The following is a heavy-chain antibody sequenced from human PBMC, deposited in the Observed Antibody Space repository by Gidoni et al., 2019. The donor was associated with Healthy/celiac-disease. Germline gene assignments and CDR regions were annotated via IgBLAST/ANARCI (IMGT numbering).Heavy chain of an antibody. D-gene: IGHD2-8*01. J-gene: IGHJ5*02. CDR3: AKLGSYAIWFDP. CDR2: IVGSGGST. CDR1: GLTFSSSA. Sequence: EVQLVESGGGLVQPGGSLRLSCAASGLTFSSSAMSWVRQAPGKGLEWVSSIVGSGGSTNYADSVKGRFTISRDNSKNTLHLQMNSLRAEDTAVYYCAKLGSYAIWFDPWGQGTLVTVSS. V-gene: IGHV3-23*04.